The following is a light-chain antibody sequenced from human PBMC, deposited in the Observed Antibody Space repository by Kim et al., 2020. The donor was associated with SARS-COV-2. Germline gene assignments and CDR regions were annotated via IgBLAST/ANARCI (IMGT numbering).Light chain of an antibody. CDR2: GAS. Sequence: EVVLTQSPATLSVSPGERATLSCRANQNVNSKLAWYQQKPGQAPRLLISGASTRATGTPARFSGSGSGTEFTLTISSLQSEDFGVYYCQHYYNWPSYTFGQGTKLEIK. CDR3: QHYYNWPSYT. J-gene: IGKJ2*01. V-gene: IGKV3-15*01. CDR1: QNVNSK.